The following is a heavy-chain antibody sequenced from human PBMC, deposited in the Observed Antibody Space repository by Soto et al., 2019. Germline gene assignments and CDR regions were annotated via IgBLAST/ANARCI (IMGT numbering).Heavy chain of an antibody. CDR3: ASALVSPEGSYDP. D-gene: IGHD2-15*01. Sequence: NPGGSLRLSCEASGFTFSLFTMAWVRQAPGKGLEWVSCVSPTSNYMYYADSVKGRFTTYRDNAKNSVFLQMNSLRVEDTAVYFCASALVSPEGSYDPWGQGTLVTVSS. V-gene: IGHV3-21*01. CDR2: VSPTSNYM. J-gene: IGHJ5*01. CDR1: GFTFSLFT.